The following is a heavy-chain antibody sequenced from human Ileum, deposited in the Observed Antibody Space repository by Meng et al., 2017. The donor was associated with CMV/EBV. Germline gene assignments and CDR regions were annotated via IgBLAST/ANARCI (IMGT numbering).Heavy chain of an antibody. V-gene: IGHV3-49*04. J-gene: IGHJ4*02. D-gene: IGHD3-22*01. CDR3: TSGDDHDSRGYYVY. CDR1: GFTFGDYA. Sequence: GGSLRLSCTASGFTFGDYAMGWVRQAPGKGREWVGFIRSKADDGTTEYAASVKGRFTISRDESKTIAYLQMNSLKTEDTAVYYCTSGDDHDSRGYYVYWGQGTLVTVSS. CDR2: IRSKADDGTT.